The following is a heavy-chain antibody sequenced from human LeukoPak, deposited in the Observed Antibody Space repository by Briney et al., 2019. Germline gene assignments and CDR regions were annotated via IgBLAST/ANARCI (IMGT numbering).Heavy chain of an antibody. CDR3: ARTLHSGSYRGDAFDI. J-gene: IGHJ3*02. Sequence: PSQTLSLTCTVSGGSMNGYYWNWIRQSPGKGLEWIGYIYYTGSANYNPSLKDRAALSIDTSENQFSLKLSSVTAADTAVYYCARTLHSGSYRGDAFDIWGQGTMVTVSS. V-gene: IGHV4-59*01. D-gene: IGHD1-26*01. CDR1: GGSMNGYY. CDR2: IYYTGSA.